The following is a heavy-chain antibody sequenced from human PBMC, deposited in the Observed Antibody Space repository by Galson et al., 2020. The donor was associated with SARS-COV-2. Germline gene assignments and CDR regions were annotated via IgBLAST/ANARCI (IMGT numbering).Heavy chain of an antibody. D-gene: IGHD2-15*01. CDR1: SNAW. CDR3: ITCSGENYRGY. J-gene: IGHJ4*02. CDR2: LKSKSYGGTA. Sequence: SNAWLSWIRQAPGKGLELVGRLKSKSYGGTADYAASVKGRFTVSSEDSKNTLDLDMNSLKTEDSGLYYCITCSGENYRGYWGQGSLVIVSS. V-gene: IGHV3-15*01.